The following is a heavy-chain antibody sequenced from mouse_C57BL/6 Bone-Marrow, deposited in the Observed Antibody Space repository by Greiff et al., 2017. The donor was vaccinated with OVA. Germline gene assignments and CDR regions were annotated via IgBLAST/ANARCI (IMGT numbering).Heavy chain of an antibody. CDR3: ARGSTRWFDV. CDR2: ISSGGSYT. CDR1: GFTFSSYG. D-gene: IGHD1-1*01. J-gene: IGHJ1*03. V-gene: IGHV5-6*01. Sequence: EVQLVESGGDLVKPGGSLKLSCAASGFTFSSYGMSWVRQTPDKRLEWVATISSGGSYTYYPDSVKGRFTISRDNAKNTLYLQMSSLKSEDTAMYYCARGSTRWFDVWGTGTTVTVSS.